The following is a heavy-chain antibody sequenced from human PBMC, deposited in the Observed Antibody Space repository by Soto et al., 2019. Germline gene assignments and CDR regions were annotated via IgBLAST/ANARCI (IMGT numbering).Heavy chain of an antibody. J-gene: IGHJ6*03. Sequence: GGSLRLSCAASGFTFSSYWMSWVRQAPGKGLEWVANIKQDGSEKYYVDSVKGRFTISRDNAKNSLYLQMNSLRAEDTAVYYCARDDILTGYYNYYYYYYMDVWGKGTTVTVSS. CDR2: IKQDGSEK. D-gene: IGHD3-9*01. V-gene: IGHV3-7*01. CDR3: ARDDILTGYYNYYYYYYMDV. CDR1: GFTFSSYW.